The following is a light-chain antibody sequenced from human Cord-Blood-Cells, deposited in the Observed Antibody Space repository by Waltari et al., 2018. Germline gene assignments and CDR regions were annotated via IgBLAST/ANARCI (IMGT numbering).Light chain of an antibody. CDR3: QQSYSTPLT. Sequence: DIQMTQSPSSLSASVGDRVTITCRASQSISSYLNWYLQKPGKAPKLLIYAASSLQSGVPSRFSRSGSGTDFTLTISSLQPEDFATYYCQQSYSTPLTFGGGTKVEIK. J-gene: IGKJ4*01. CDR2: AAS. CDR1: QSISSY. V-gene: IGKV1-39*01.